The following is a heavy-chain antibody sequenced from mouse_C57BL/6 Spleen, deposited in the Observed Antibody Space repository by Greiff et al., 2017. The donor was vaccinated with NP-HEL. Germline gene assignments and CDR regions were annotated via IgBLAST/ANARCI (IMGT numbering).Heavy chain of an antibody. CDR3: ARLWPAMDY. Sequence: QVQLQQPGAELVMPGASVELSCKASGYTFTSYWMHWVKQRPGQGLEWIGEIDPSDSYTNYNQKFKGKSTLTVDKSSSTAYMQLSSLTSEDSAVYYCARLWPAMDYWGQGTSVTVSS. CDR2: IDPSDSYT. D-gene: IGHD1-1*02. CDR1: GYTFTSYW. J-gene: IGHJ4*01. V-gene: IGHV1-69*01.